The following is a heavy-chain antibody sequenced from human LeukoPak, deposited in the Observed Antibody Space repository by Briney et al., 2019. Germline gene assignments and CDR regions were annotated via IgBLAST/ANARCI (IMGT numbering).Heavy chain of an antibody. D-gene: IGHD5-12*01. V-gene: IGHV4-38-2*02. CDR3: ARPTSLYSGYDTGDY. Sequence: SETLSLTCTVSGYSISSGYYWGWIRQPPGQGLEWIGSIYHSGSTYYNPSLKSRVTISVDTSKNQFSLKLSSVTAADTAVYYCARPTSLYSGYDTGDYWGQGTLVTVSS. CDR1: GYSISSGYY. CDR2: IYHSGST. J-gene: IGHJ4*02.